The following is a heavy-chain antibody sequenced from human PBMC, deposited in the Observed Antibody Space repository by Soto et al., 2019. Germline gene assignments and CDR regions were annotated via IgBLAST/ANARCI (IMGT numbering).Heavy chain of an antibody. Sequence: PGGSLRLSCAASGFTFSSYGMHWVRQAPGKGLEWVAVISYDGSNKYYADSVKGRFTISRDNSKNTLYLQMNSLRAEDTAVYYCAKTPNYYDSPPGPGVFDYWGQGTLVTVSS. D-gene: IGHD3-22*01. CDR2: ISYDGSNK. CDR1: GFTFSSYG. CDR3: AKTPNYYDSPPGPGVFDY. J-gene: IGHJ4*02. V-gene: IGHV3-30*18.